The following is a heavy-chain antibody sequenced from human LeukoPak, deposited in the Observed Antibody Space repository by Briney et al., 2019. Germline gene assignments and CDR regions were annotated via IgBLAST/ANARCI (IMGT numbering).Heavy chain of an antibody. CDR3: ARDWSNRHYYMDV. CDR2: ISYDGSNK. V-gene: IGHV3-30-3*01. D-gene: IGHD1-14*01. J-gene: IGHJ6*03. CDR1: GFTFSSYA. Sequence: GGSLRLSCAASGFTFSSYAMHWVRQAPGKGLEWVAVISYDGSNKYYADSVKGRFTISRDNSKNTLYLQMNSLRAEDTAVYYCARDWSNRHYYMDVWGKGTTVTVSS.